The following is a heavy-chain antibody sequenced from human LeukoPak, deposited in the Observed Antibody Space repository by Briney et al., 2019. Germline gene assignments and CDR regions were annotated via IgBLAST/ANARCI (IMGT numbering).Heavy chain of an antibody. Sequence: SVKVSCKASGGTFSSYAISWVRQAPGQGLEWMGRIIPILGIANYAQKFQGRVSITADKSTSTAYMELRSLRSDDTAVYYCARGAPLGRSSLGNDYWGQGTLVTVSS. CDR1: GGTFSSYA. CDR2: IIPILGIA. V-gene: IGHV1-69*04. D-gene: IGHD7-27*01. J-gene: IGHJ4*02. CDR3: ARGAPLGRSSLGNDY.